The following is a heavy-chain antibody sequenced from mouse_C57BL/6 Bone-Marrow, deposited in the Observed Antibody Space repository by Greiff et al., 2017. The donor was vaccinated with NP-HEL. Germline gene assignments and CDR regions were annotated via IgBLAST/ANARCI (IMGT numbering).Heavy chain of an antibody. CDR3: TTENWDWVLFAY. Sequence: EVKLEESGEGLVKPGGSLKLPCAASGFTFSSYAMSWVRQTPEKRLEWVAYISSGGDYIYYADTVTGRFTISRDNARNTLYLQMSSLKSEDTAMYYCTTENWDWVLFAYWGQGTLVTVSA. V-gene: IGHV5-9-1*02. CDR1: GFTFSSYA. J-gene: IGHJ3*01. D-gene: IGHD4-1*01. CDR2: ISSGGDYI.